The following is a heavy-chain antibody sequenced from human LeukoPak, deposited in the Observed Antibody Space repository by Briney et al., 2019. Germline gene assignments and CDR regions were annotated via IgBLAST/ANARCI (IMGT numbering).Heavy chain of an antibody. J-gene: IGHJ4*02. Sequence: GGSLRLSCAASGFTFSSYAMYSVRQAPRKGREWVAVISYDGSNKYYADSVKGRFTISRDNSKNTLYLQMNSLRAEDTAVYYCASEPRYQLHIDYWGQGTLVTVSS. CDR2: ISYDGSNK. CDR3: ASEPRYQLHIDY. CDR1: GFTFSSYA. V-gene: IGHV3-30-3*01. D-gene: IGHD2-2*01.